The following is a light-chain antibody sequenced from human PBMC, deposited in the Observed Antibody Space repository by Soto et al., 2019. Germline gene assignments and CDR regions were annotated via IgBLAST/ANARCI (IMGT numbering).Light chain of an antibody. J-gene: IGKJ4*01. V-gene: IGKV3-20*01. Sequence: DIVLTQSPGTLSLSPGERAPLSCRASQSVSKSYIAWYQQRPGQPPRLLIFGASIRATGIPDRFSGSGSETDYTLTISRLEPEDFAVYYCQIYGSTLTFGGGTTVEI. CDR2: GAS. CDR3: QIYGSTLT. CDR1: QSVSKSY.